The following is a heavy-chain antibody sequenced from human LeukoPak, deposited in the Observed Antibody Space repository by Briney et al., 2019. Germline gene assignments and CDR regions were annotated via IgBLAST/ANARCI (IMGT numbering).Heavy chain of an antibody. CDR1: GFTFSSYG. J-gene: IGHJ6*02. D-gene: IGHD4-11*01. Sequence: GGSLRLSCTASGFTFSSYGMHWVRQAPGKGLEWVAVMSYDGSNKYHADSVKGRFTISRDTSKNTLLLQMNSLRAEDTAVYYCASPYSNYGDGMDVWGQGTTVTVSS. CDR3: ASPYSNYGDGMDV. V-gene: IGHV3-30*19. CDR2: MSYDGSNK.